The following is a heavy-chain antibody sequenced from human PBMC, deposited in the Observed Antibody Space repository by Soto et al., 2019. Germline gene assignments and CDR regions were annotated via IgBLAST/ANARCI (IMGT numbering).Heavy chain of an antibody. Sequence: HPGGSLRISCAASGFTFSTYAMSWVRQAPGKGLEWVSTIVNSGGSTYNPNSVKGRFTISRDNSKNTLYLQMNSLRVEDTAIYYCAKGTAAAGSLRYYYGVDAWGQGTTVTVS. CDR3: AKGTAAAGSLRYYYGVDA. D-gene: IGHD6-13*01. J-gene: IGHJ6*02. CDR2: IVNSGGST. CDR1: GFTFSTYA. V-gene: IGHV3-23*01.